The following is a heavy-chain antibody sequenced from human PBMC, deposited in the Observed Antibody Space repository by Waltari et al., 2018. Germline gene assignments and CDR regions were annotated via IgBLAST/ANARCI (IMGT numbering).Heavy chain of an antibody. J-gene: IGHJ3*02. V-gene: IGHV1-69-2*01. CDR1: GYTFTEYY. CDR3: ATESGVLTRGAFDI. D-gene: IGHD3-9*01. CDR2: VDPEDGET. Sequence: EVQLVQSGAEVKKPAATVKISCKVSGYTFTEYYIHWVPQAPGKGLEWMGLVDPEDGETIYAEKFQGRVTITADTSTDTAYMELSSLRSEDTAVYYCATESGVLTRGAFDIWGQGTMVTVSS.